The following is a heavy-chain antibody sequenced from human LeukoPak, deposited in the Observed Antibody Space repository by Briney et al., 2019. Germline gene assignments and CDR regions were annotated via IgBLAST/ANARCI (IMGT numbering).Heavy chain of an antibody. V-gene: IGHV3-30-3*01. CDR2: ISYDGSNK. J-gene: IGHJ4*02. CDR3: AKDGTPRYSSSWYYFDY. D-gene: IGHD6-13*01. Sequence: GGSLRLSCAASGFTFSSYGMHWVRQAPGKGLGWVAVISYDGSNKYYADSVKGRFTISRDNSKNTLYLQMNSLRAEDTAVYYCAKDGTPRYSSSWYYFDYWGQGTLVTVSS. CDR1: GFTFSSYG.